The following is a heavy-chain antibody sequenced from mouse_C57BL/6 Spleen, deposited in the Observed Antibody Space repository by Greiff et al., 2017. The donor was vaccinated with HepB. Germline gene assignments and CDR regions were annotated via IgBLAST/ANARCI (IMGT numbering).Heavy chain of an antibody. V-gene: IGHV1-42*01. J-gene: IGHJ1*03. D-gene: IGHD1-1*01. CDR3: ARLDGSSGGWYFDV. Sequence: EVQLQQSGPELVKPGASVKISCKASGYSFTGYYMNWVKQSPEKSLEWIGEINPSTGGTTYNQKFKAKATLTVDKSSSTAYMQLKSLTSEDSAVYYCARLDGSSGGWYFDVWGTGTTVTVSS. CDR2: INPSTGGT. CDR1: GYSFTGYY.